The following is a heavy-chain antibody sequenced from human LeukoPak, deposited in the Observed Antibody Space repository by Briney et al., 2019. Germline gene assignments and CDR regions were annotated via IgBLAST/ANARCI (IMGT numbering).Heavy chain of an antibody. CDR2: IYPGDSET. CDR1: GYNFTRYW. D-gene: IGHD1-14*01. Sequence: GESPKISCKGSGYNFTRYWIGWVRQMPGKGLEWMGIIYPGDSETRYSPSFQDQVTISADKSISTAYLQWSSLKASDTTMYYCARGGITRSAPFDYWGQGALVTVSS. V-gene: IGHV5-51*01. J-gene: IGHJ4*02. CDR3: ARGGITRSAPFDY.